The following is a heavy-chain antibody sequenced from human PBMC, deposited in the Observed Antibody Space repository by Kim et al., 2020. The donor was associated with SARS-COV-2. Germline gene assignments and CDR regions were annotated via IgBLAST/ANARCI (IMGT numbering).Heavy chain of an antibody. CDR2: ISGSGGST. Sequence: GGSLRLSCAASGFTFSSYAMSWVRQAPGKGLEWVSAISGSGGSTYYADSVKGRFTISRDNSKNTLYVQMNSLRAEDTAVYYCAKDLRRGYFDWLLVGYWGQGTLITVSS. CDR3: AKDLRRGYFDWLLVGY. J-gene: IGHJ4*02. V-gene: IGHV3-23*01. CDR1: GFTFSSYA. D-gene: IGHD3-9*01.